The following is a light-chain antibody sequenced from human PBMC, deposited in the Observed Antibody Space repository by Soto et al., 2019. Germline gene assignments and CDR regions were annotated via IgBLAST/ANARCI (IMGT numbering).Light chain of an antibody. CDR1: QSVGTN. CDR2: GAA. V-gene: IGKV3-15*01. Sequence: EIVMTQSPVILSVSPGERATLSCRASQSVGTNLAWYQQKPGQAPRLLISGAATRATGIPARFSGRGSGTEFTLTVSSLQSEDFAGYYREQYNNCPRTFGQGTQVEIK. J-gene: IGKJ1*01. CDR3: EQYNNCPRT.